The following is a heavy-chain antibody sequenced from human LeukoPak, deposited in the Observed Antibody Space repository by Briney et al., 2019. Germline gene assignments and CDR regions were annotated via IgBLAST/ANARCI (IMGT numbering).Heavy chain of an antibody. J-gene: IGHJ4*02. CDR1: GFTFSSYS. CDR2: ISSSSSYI. D-gene: IGHD3-3*01. CDR3: ARGYYDFWSGYLPPIDY. Sequence: GGSLRLSCAASGFTFSSYSMNWVRQAPGKGLEWVSSISSSSSYIYYADSVKGRFTISRDNAKNSLYLQMNSLRAEDTAVYYCARGYYDFWSGYLPPIDYWGRGTLVTVSS. V-gene: IGHV3-21*01.